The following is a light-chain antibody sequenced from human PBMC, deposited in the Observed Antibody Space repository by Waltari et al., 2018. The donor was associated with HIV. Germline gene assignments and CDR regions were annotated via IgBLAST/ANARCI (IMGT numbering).Light chain of an antibody. V-gene: IGLV3-21*04. CDR3: QVWDSSSDHYV. Sequence: SYVLTQPPSVSVAPGKTARITCGGNNIGSKSVHWYQQKPGQAPVPVIYDDTDRPSGIPERFSGSNSGNTATLTSSRVEAGDEADYYCQVWDSSSDHYVFGTGTNVTVL. CDR2: DDT. CDR1: NIGSKS. J-gene: IGLJ1*01.